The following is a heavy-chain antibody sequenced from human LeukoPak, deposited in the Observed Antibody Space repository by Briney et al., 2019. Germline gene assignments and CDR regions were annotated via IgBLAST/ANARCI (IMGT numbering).Heavy chain of an antibody. Sequence: SETLSLTCTVSGGSISSYYWSWIRQPPGKGLEWIGYIYYSGSTNYNPSLKSRVTISVDTSKNQFSLKLSSVTAADTAVYYCATSRYFDPSYLDFWGQGTLVTVSS. CDR3: ATSRYFDPSYLDF. CDR1: GGSISSYY. CDR2: IYYSGST. D-gene: IGHD3-9*01. J-gene: IGHJ4*02. V-gene: IGHV4-59*08.